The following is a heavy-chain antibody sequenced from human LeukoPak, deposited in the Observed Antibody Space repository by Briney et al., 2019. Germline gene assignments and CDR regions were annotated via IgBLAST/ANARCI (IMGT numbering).Heavy chain of an antibody. CDR1: GYTFTSYG. D-gene: IGHD3-16*02. CDR3: ARVEYYDYVWGSYRYNIPFDY. J-gene: IGHJ4*02. CDR2: ISAYNGNT. Sequence: ASVKVSCKASGYTFTSYGISWVRQAPGQGLEWMGWISAYNGNTNYAQKLQGRVTMTTDTSTSTAYMELRSLRSDDTAVHYCARVEYYDYVWGSYRYNIPFDYWGQGTLVTVSS. V-gene: IGHV1-18*01.